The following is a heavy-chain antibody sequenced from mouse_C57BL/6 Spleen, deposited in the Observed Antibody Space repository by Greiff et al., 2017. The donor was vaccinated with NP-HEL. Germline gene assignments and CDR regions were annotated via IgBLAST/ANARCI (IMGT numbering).Heavy chain of an antibody. CDR3: ARKGDSSGYLYYAMDY. D-gene: IGHD3-2*02. J-gene: IGHJ4*01. CDR1: GYTFTSYW. V-gene: IGHV1-53*01. CDR2: INPSNGGT. Sequence: VQLQQPGTELVKPGASVKLSCKASGYTFTSYWMHWVKQRPGQGLEWIGNINPSNGGTNYNEKFKSKATLTVDKSSSTAYMQLSSLTSEDSAVYYCARKGDSSGYLYYAMDYWGQGTSVTVSS.